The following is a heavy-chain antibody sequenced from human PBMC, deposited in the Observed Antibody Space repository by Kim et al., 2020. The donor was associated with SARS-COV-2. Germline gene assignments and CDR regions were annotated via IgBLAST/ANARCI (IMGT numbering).Heavy chain of an antibody. V-gene: IGHV4-39*02. D-gene: IGHD2-2*01. CDR3: VRDIVVVPAAGLLSDFDY. CDR1: GGSISSSNYY. CDR2: IYYRGST. Sequence: SETLSLTCTVSGGSISSSNYYWGWIRQPPGKGLEWIGSIYYRGSTYYNPSLKSRVTISVDTSKNQFSLKLSSVTAADTAVYYCVRDIVVVPAAGLLSDFDYWGQGTLVTVSS. J-gene: IGHJ4*02.